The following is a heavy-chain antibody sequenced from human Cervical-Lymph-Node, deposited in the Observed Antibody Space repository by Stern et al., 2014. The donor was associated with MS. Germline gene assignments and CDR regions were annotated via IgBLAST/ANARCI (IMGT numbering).Heavy chain of an antibody. CDR1: GGSITNFY. V-gene: IGHV4-59*08. CDR3: ARHAMGVVGVGLDS. D-gene: IGHD2-2*01. CDR2: LHYSGRT. J-gene: IGHJ4*02. Sequence: QVQLQESGPGLVKPSETLSLICTVSGGSITNFYWSWFRQPPGKGLEWIGYLHYSGRTNYSPSLKSRATISIDTSTSTDQFPLRLPSLTAADTAVYYCARHAMGVVGVGLDSWGQGTLVAVSS.